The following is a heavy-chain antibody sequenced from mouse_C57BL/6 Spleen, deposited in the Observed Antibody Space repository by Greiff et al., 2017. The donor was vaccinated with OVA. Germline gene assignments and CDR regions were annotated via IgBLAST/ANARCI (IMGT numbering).Heavy chain of an antibody. CDR1: GFTFTDYY. V-gene: IGHV7-3*01. Sequence: EVKLMESGGGLVQPGGSLSLSCAASGFTFTDYYMSWVRQPPGKALEWLGFIRNKANGHTTEYSASVKGRFTISRDNSQSILYLQMNALRAEDSATYYCARYRSSYAMDYWGQGTSVTVSS. CDR3: ARYRSSYAMDY. CDR2: IRNKANGHTT. D-gene: IGHD1-1*01. J-gene: IGHJ4*01.